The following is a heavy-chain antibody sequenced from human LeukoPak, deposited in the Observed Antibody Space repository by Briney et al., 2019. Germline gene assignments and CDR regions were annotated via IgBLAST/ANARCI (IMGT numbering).Heavy chain of an antibody. CDR2: MNPNSGNT. V-gene: IGHV1-8*01. Sequence: ASVKVSCKASGYTFTSYDINWVRQATGQGLEWMGWMNPNSGNTGYAQKFQGRVTITADESTSTAYMELSSLRSEDTAVYYCARGKSIAAAFDPWGQGTLVTVSS. J-gene: IGHJ5*02. D-gene: IGHD6-6*01. CDR3: ARGKSIAAAFDP. CDR1: GYTFTSYD.